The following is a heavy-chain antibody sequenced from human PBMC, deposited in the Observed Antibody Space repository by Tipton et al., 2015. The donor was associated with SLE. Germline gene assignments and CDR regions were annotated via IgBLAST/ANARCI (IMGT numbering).Heavy chain of an antibody. Sequence: SLRLSCAASGFTFSSYGMHWVRQAPGKGLEWVVVIWYDGSNKYYADSVKGRFTISRDNSKNTLYLQMNSLRAEDTAVYYCANSVSYYYGMDVWGQGTMVTVSS. CDR3: ANSVSYYYGMDV. CDR1: GFTFSSYG. V-gene: IGHV3-33*08. CDR2: IWYDGSNK. J-gene: IGHJ6*02. D-gene: IGHD4-11*01.